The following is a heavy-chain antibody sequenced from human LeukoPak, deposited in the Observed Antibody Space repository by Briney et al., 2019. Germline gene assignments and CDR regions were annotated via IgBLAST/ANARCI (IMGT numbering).Heavy chain of an antibody. V-gene: IGHV1-18*01. D-gene: IGHD6-13*01. CDR3: ARAQQLVPLFDY. J-gene: IGHJ4*02. Sequence: GASVKVSCKASGYTFTSYGISWVRQAPEQGLEWTGWISAYNGNTNYAQKLQGRVTITTGTSTSTAYMELRSLRSDDTAVYYCARAQQLVPLFDYWGQGTLVTVSS. CDR2: ISAYNGNT. CDR1: GYTFTSYG.